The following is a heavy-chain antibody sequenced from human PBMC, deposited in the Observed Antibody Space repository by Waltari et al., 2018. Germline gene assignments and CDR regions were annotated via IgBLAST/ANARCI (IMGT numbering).Heavy chain of an antibody. CDR1: GGTFSSYA. CDR2: IIPIFGTA. CDR3: ARVQRDCGGDCYSGLSAFDI. Sequence: QVQLVQSGAEVKKPGSSVKVSCKASGGTFSSYAISWVRQAPGQGLEWMGGIIPIFGTANYAQKFQGRVTITTDESTITAYMELSSLRSEDTAVYYCARVQRDCGGDCYSGLSAFDIWGQGTMVTVSS. J-gene: IGHJ3*02. D-gene: IGHD2-21*01. V-gene: IGHV1-69*05.